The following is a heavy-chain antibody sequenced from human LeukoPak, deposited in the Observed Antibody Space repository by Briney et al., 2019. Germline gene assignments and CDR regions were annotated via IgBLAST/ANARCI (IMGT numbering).Heavy chain of an antibody. Sequence: GGSLRLSCAASGFTVSSNYMSWVRQAPGKGLEWVSVIYSGGSTYYADSVKGRFTISRDNSKNTLYLQMNSLRAEDTAVYYCARDRGSYLSFGYWGQGTLVTVSS. J-gene: IGHJ4*02. D-gene: IGHD1-26*01. CDR1: GFTVSSNY. V-gene: IGHV3-66*01. CDR3: ARDRGSYLSFGY. CDR2: IYSGGST.